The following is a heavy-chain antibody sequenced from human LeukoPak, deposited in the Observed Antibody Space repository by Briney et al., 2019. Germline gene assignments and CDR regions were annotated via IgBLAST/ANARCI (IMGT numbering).Heavy chain of an antibody. CDR1: GGSISSYY. Sequence: SETLSLTCTVSGGSISSYYWSWIRQPPGKGLEWIGYIYYRGSTNYNPSLKSRVTISVDTSKNQFSLKLSSVTAADTAVYYCARGSGSYPYYFDYWGQGTLVTVSS. J-gene: IGHJ4*02. CDR3: ARGSGSYPYYFDY. V-gene: IGHV4-59*01. CDR2: IYYRGST. D-gene: IGHD1-26*01.